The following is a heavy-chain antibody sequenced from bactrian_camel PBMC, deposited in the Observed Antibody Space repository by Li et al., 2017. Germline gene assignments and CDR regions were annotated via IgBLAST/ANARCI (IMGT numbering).Heavy chain of an antibody. J-gene: IGHJ4*01. CDR1: GLPYNSRC. Sequence: QVQQVESGGGSAQTGGSLRLSCVASGLPYNSRCMGWSRQAPGKGLKWVSSIYSDGSDSYYADSVKGRLTISEDKATDTVYLQMNSLKPEDTGMYSCQTSGNIECYAWGPGTQVTVS. V-gene: IGHV3S5*01. CDR2: IYSDGSDS. CDR3: QTSGNIECYA. D-gene: IGHD1*01.